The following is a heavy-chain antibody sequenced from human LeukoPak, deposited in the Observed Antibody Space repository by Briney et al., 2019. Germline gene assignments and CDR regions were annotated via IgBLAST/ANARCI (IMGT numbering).Heavy chain of an antibody. CDR1: GFTFGSYG. Sequence: GGSLRLSCAASGFTFGSYGMHWVRQAPGRGLEWVAFIRYDGSNKYYADSVKGRFTISRDNSKNTLYLQMNSLRAEDTAVYYCAKDKWGIAAGGNWFDPWGQGTLVTVSS. CDR2: IRYDGSNK. D-gene: IGHD6-13*01. V-gene: IGHV3-30*02. J-gene: IGHJ5*02. CDR3: AKDKWGIAAGGNWFDP.